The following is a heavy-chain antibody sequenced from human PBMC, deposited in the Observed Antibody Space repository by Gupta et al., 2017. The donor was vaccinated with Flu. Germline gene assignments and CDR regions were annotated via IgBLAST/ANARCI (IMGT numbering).Heavy chain of an antibody. CDR1: GFTFSSYA. D-gene: IGHD3-3*01. CDR3: AKDRSSYHDFWSGLFTSFDH. CDR2: ISGSGGST. J-gene: IGHJ4*02. Sequence: EVQLLESGGGLVQPMGSLRLSCAASGFTFSSYAMSWVRQAPGKGLEWVSAISGSGGSTYYADSVKGRFTISRDNSKNTLYLQVNSLRAEDTAVYYCAKDRSSYHDFWSGLFTSFDHWGQGTLVTVSS. V-gene: IGHV3-23*01.